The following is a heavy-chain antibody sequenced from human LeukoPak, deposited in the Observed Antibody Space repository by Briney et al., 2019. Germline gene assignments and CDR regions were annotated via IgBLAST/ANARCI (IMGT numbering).Heavy chain of an antibody. CDR2: IYTGGIA. V-gene: IGHV3-53*01. Sequence: GGSLRLSCAASGFTVSSNYMSWVRQAPGKGPGWVSIIYTGGIAYYADSVKGRFTISRDNSKNTLYLQMNSLRAEDTAVYYCARHATYYSASGTYYSPYFFDYWGQGTPVTVSS. D-gene: IGHD3-10*01. CDR1: GFTVSSNY. J-gene: IGHJ4*02. CDR3: ARHATYYSASGTYYSPYFFDY.